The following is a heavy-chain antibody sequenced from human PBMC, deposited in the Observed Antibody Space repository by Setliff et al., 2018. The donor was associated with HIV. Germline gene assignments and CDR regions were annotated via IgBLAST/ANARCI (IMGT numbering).Heavy chain of an antibody. CDR2: MNPNSGNT. D-gene: IGHD4-4*01. V-gene: IGHV1-8*02. Sequence: ASVKVSCKASGYTFTSYGISWVRQAPGQGLEWMGWMNPNSGNTGYAQKFQGRVTITRNTSISTAYMELSSLSSEDTAVYYCARGRKYLTTVTSSYFYYMDVWGKGTTVTVSS. CDR1: GYTFTSYG. CDR3: ARGRKYLTTVTSSYFYYMDV. J-gene: IGHJ6*03.